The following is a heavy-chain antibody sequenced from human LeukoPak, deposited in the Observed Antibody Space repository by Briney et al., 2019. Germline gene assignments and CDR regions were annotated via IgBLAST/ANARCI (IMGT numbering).Heavy chain of an antibody. CDR1: GGSFSGYY. CDR2: INHSGST. D-gene: IGHD2-2*01. CDR3: ARHDIVVVPAAPSGFDP. J-gene: IGHJ5*02. V-gene: IGHV4-34*01. Sequence: SETLSLTCAVYGGSFSGYYWSWIRQPPGKGLEWIGEINHSGSTNYNPSLKSRVTISVDTSKNQFSLKLSSVTAADTAVYYCARHDIVVVPAAPSGFDPWGQGTLVTVSS.